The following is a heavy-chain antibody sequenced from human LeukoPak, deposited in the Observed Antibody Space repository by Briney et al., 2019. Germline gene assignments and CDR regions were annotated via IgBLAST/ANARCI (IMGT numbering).Heavy chain of an antibody. Sequence: PSETLSLTCTVSGGSISSYYWSWIRQPPGKGLEWIGYIYYSGSTNYNPSLKSRVTISVDTSKNQFSLKLSSVTAADTAVYYCARLQRDGYNSGYFDYWGQGTLVTVSS. CDR1: GGSISSYY. CDR3: ARLQRDGYNSGYFDY. V-gene: IGHV4-59*01. CDR2: IYYSGST. J-gene: IGHJ4*02. D-gene: IGHD5-24*01.